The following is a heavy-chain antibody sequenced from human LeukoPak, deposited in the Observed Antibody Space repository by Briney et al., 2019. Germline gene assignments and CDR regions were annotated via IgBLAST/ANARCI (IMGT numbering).Heavy chain of an antibody. CDR3: ARGVWLLH. D-gene: IGHD3-22*01. CDR1: GFTFSSYE. Sequence: GGSLRLSCAASGFTFSSYEMNWVRQAPGKGLEWVSSISSSSSYIYYADSVKGRFTISRDNAKNSLYLQMNSLRAEDTAVYYCARGVWLLHRGQGTLVTVSS. CDR2: ISSSSSYI. J-gene: IGHJ4*02. V-gene: IGHV3-21*01.